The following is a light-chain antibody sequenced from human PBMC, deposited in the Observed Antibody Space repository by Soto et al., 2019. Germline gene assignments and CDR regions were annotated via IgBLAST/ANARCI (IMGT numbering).Light chain of an antibody. CDR3: AVWDDNLNSVV. Sequence: QSALTQPPSVSGTPGQRVTISCSGSSSNIATNSVNWYQQLPATAPRLLIYTNNRRPSEVPDRFSGSKSGTSASLAISGLQSEDEADYYCAVWDDNLNSVVFGGGTKVIVL. V-gene: IGLV1-44*01. CDR2: TNN. J-gene: IGLJ2*01. CDR1: SSNIATNS.